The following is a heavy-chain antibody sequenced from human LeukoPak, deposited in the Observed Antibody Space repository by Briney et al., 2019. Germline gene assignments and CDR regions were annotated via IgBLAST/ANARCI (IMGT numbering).Heavy chain of an antibody. CDR3: ARTEYQLLTDY. V-gene: IGHV4-30-2*01. J-gene: IGHJ4*02. Sequence: SETLSLTCTVSGGSISSGGYSWSWIRQPPGKGLEWIGYIYHSGSTYYNPSLKSRVTISVDTSKNQFSLKLSSVTAADTAVYYCARTEYQLLTDYWGQGTLVTVSS. CDR1: GGSISSGGYS. D-gene: IGHD2-2*01. CDR2: IYHSGST.